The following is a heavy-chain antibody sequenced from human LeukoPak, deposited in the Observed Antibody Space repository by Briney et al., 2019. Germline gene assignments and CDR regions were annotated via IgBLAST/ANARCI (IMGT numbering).Heavy chain of an antibody. CDR1: GYSISSGYY. CDR2: IYHSGST. CDR3: ARSSYSSSWYGRTAYFDY. D-gene: IGHD6-13*01. V-gene: IGHV4-38-2*02. Sequence: PSETLSLTCTVSGYSISSGYYWGWIRQPPGKGLEWIGSIYHSGSTNYNPSLKSRVTISVDTSKNQFSLKLSSVTAADTAVYYCARSSYSSSWYGRTAYFDYWGQGTLVTVSS. J-gene: IGHJ4*02.